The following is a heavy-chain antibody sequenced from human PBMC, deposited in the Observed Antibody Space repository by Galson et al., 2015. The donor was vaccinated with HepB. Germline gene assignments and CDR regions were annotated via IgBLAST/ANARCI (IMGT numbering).Heavy chain of an antibody. D-gene: IGHD6-19*01. V-gene: IGHV3-30*18. J-gene: IGHJ4*02. Sequence: SLRLSCAASGFTLSNYGMHWVRQAPGKGLGWVAVISYDGSNKYYADPVKGRFTISRDNSKNTLYLQMNSLRAEDTALYYCAKDPYLYSALAGTMACFDYWGQGTLVTVSS. CDR3: AKDPYLYSALAGTMACFDY. CDR2: ISYDGSNK. CDR1: GFTLSNYG.